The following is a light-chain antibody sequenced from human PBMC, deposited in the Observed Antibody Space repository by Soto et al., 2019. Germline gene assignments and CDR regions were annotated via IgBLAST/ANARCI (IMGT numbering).Light chain of an antibody. CDR3: CSYAGSYPVV. Sequence: QSVLTQPRSVSGSPGQSVTISCTGTSSDVGGYNYVSWYQQHPGKAXXXXXXXXXXXXXXXXXXXSGSKSGNTASLTISGXXXXXXXXXYCCSYAGSYPVVFGGGTKLTVL. CDR1: SSDVGGYNY. CDR2: XXX. J-gene: IGLJ2*01. V-gene: IGLV2-11*01.